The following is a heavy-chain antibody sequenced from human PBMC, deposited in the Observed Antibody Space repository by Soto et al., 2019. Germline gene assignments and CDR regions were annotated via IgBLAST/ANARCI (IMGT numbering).Heavy chain of an antibody. CDR1: GCSFTSYR. D-gene: IGHD5-12*01. V-gene: IGHV5-51*01. CDR2: IYPGDSDT. CDR3: ARRQGMATINYFDY. J-gene: IGHJ4*02. Sequence: PGESLKISCKGSGCSFTSYRIGWVRQMPGKGLEWVGIIYPGDSDTRYSPSFQGQVTISADKSISTAYLQWSSLKASDTAMYYCARRQGMATINYFDYWGQGTLVTVSS.